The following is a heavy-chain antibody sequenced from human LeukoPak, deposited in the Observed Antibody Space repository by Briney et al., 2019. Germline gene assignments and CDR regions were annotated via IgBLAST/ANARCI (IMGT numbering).Heavy chain of an antibody. Sequence: PGGSLRLSCAASGFTFSSYSMNWVRQAPGKGLEWVSSISSSSSYIYYADSVKGRFTISRHNAKNSVYLQMNSLRAEDTAMYYCARTRLGEWLVGNAFDIWGQGTMVTVSS. CDR3: ARTRLGEWLVGNAFDI. CDR2: ISSSSSYI. J-gene: IGHJ3*02. V-gene: IGHV3-21*01. CDR1: GFTFSSYS. D-gene: IGHD6-19*01.